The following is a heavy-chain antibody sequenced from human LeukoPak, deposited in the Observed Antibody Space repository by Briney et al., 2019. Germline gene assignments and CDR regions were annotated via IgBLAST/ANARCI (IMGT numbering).Heavy chain of an antibody. V-gene: IGHV1-69-2*01. CDR1: GYTFTDYY. D-gene: IGHD3-16*02. Sequence: ASVKVSCKVSGYTFTDYYMHWVQQAPGKGLEWMGLVDPEDGETIYAEKFQGRVTITADTSTDTAYMELSSLRSEDTAVYYWATGVWGSYRYTIDYWGEATLVTVSS. J-gene: IGHJ4*02. CDR3: ATGVWGSYRYTIDY. CDR2: VDPEDGET.